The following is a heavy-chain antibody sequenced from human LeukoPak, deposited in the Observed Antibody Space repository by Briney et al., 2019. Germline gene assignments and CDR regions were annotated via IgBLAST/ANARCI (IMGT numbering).Heavy chain of an antibody. Sequence: SETLSLTCAVYGGSFSGYCCSWIRQPPGTGLEWIGEINHSGSTNYHPSLKSRLTISVDTSKNQFSLKLSSVTAADTAVYYCARRRVLRFLEWLSRWFDPWGQGTLVTVSS. CDR2: INHSGST. V-gene: IGHV4-34*01. D-gene: IGHD3-3*01. CDR3: ARRRVLRFLEWLSRWFDP. J-gene: IGHJ5*02. CDR1: GGSFSGYC.